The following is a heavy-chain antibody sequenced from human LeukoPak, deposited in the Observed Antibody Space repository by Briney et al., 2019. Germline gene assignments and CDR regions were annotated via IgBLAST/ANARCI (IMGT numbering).Heavy chain of an antibody. D-gene: IGHD3-16*01. Sequence: SETLSLTCTVSGGSISNYYWGWIRQAPGKGLEWIGSIYYSGNTYYNSSLKSRVTISLDTSENQFSLKLSSVTAADTAVYYCARDFGLNPADMITFGGVGWFDPWGQGTLVTVSS. CDR3: ARDFGLNPADMITFGGVGWFDP. J-gene: IGHJ5*02. CDR1: GGSISNYY. V-gene: IGHV4-39*07. CDR2: IYYSGNT.